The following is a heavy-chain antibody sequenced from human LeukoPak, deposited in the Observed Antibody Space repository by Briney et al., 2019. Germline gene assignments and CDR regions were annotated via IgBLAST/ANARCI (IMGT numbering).Heavy chain of an antibody. D-gene: IGHD3-10*01. CDR2: MNPNSGNT. J-gene: IGHJ6*02. Sequence: ASVKVSCKASGYTFTSYNINWVRQASGQGLEWMGWMNPNSGNTGYAQKFQGRVSMTRNTSISTAYMELSSLRSEDTAVYYCARGLWFGSASGMDVWGQGTTVTVSS. V-gene: IGHV1-8*01. CDR3: ARGLWFGSASGMDV. CDR1: GYTFTSYN.